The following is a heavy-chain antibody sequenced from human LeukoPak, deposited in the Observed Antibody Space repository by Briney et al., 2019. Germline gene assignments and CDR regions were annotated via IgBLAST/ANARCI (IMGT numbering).Heavy chain of an antibody. CDR2: ISSSSSYI. CDR3: ATLFVGPFDP. V-gene: IGHV3-21*01. D-gene: IGHD2-15*01. Sequence: PGGSLRLSCAASGFTFSSYSMNWVRQAPGKGLEWVSSISSSSSYIYYADSVKGRFTVSRDNAKNSLYLQMNSLRAEDTAVYYCATLFVGPFDPWGQGTLVTVSS. CDR1: GFTFSSYS. J-gene: IGHJ5*02.